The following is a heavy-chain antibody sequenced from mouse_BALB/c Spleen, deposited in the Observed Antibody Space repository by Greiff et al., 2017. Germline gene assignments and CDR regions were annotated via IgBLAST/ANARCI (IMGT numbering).Heavy chain of an antibody. Sequence: EVKLMESGPGLVKPSQSLSLTCTVTGYSITSDYAWNWIRQFPGNKLEWMGYISYSGSTSYNPSLKSRISITRDTSKNQFFLQLNSVTTEDTATYYCARLTYYGNPYYFDYWGQGTTLTVSS. J-gene: IGHJ2*01. CDR3: ARLTYYGNPYYFDY. D-gene: IGHD2-10*01. CDR1: GYSITSDYA. V-gene: IGHV3-2*02. CDR2: ISYSGST.